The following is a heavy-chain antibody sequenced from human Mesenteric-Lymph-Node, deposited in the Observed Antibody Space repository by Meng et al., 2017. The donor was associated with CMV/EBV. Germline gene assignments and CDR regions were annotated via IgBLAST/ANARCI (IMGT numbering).Heavy chain of an antibody. J-gene: IGHJ4*02. CDR3: ARQSAVAGTY. Sequence: GESLKISCAASGFAFSDQYMNWVRQAPGKGLEWISSISTSGSTIYYADSVKGRFIISRDNAKNSLYLQMNSLRAEDTAVYYCARQSAVAGTYWGQGTLVTVSS. D-gene: IGHD6-19*01. V-gene: IGHV3-11*04. CDR1: GFAFSDQY. CDR2: ISTSGSTI.